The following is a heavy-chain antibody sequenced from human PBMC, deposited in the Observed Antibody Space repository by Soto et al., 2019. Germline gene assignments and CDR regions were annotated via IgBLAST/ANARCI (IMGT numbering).Heavy chain of an antibody. CDR2: IYSGGST. D-gene: IGHD3-10*01. V-gene: IGHV3-66*01. Sequence: EVQLVESGGGLVQPGGSLRLSCAASGITLSSNYMSWVRQAPGKGLEWVSVIYSGGSTYYADSVKGRFTISRDNSKNTLYLQMNSLRAEETAVYSCARDFYYYGSGTMGGYFDYWGQGTLVTVSS. CDR1: GITLSSNY. J-gene: IGHJ4*02. CDR3: ARDFYYYGSGTMGGYFDY.